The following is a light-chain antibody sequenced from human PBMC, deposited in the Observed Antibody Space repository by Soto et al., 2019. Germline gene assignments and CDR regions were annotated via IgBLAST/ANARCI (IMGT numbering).Light chain of an antibody. J-gene: IGLJ1*01. V-gene: IGLV2-8*01. CDR1: SSDIGDNY. CDR2: EVS. Sequence: QSVLTQPPSASGSPGQSVTISCTGTSSDIGDNYVSWYQQHPGKAPKLIIYEVSQRPSGVPDRFSGSKSGNTASLTVSGLQTEDEADYYCSAYAGSNNFVFGSGTKVTV. CDR3: SAYAGSNNFV.